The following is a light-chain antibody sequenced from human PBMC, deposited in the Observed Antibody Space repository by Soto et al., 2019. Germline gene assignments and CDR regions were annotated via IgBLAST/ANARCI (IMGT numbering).Light chain of an antibody. CDR2: TNN. V-gene: IGLV1-44*01. CDR1: SSNIGKNT. Sequence: QSVLTQPPSASGTPGQRVTISRSGSSSNIGKNTVNWYQQLPGTPPKLLIRTNNQRPSGVPDRFSGSKSGNSASLAISGLQSEDEADYSCATWDDSLNGPVFG. CDR3: ATWDDSLNGPV. J-gene: IGLJ2*01.